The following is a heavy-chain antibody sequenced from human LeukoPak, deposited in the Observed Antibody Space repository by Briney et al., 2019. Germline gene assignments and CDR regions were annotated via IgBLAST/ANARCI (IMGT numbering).Heavy chain of an antibody. J-gene: IGHJ4*02. D-gene: IGHD1-26*01. V-gene: IGHV3-33*06. CDR2: IWYDGGNI. Sequence: GQSLRLSCAASGFTFSSYAMNWVRQAPGKGPEWVAAIWYDGGNIYYADSVKGRFTISRDNSKNMLFLQMNTLRAEDTAVYYCAKDSIGYSGSYYTYWGQGTLVTVSS. CDR1: GFTFSSYA. CDR3: AKDSIGYSGSYYTY.